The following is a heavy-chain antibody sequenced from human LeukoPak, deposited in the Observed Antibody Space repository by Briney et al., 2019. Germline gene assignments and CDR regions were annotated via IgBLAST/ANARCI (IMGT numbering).Heavy chain of an antibody. Sequence: GGSLRLSCAASEFSVGSNYMTWVRQAPGKGLEWVSLIYSGGSTYYADSVKGRFTISRDNSKNTLYLQMNSLRAEDTAVYYCAKTLGYCSGGSCYSGVIDYWGQGTLVTVSS. CDR3: AKTLGYCSGGSCYSGVIDY. V-gene: IGHV3-66*01. J-gene: IGHJ4*02. D-gene: IGHD2-15*01. CDR2: IYSGGST. CDR1: EFSVGSNY.